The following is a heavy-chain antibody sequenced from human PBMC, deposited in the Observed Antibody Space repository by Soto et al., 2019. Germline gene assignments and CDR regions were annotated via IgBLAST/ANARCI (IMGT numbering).Heavy chain of an antibody. Sequence: GGSLRLSCAASGFTFTYVWVNWVRQAPGEGLEWVGRIKSKKDGGTIHYAAPVSGRFTISRDDSKNTVFLEMNSLKTEDTAVYYCTTRSITVTTTIDYWGHGTLVTVSS. D-gene: IGHD4-4*01. V-gene: IGHV3-15*07. J-gene: IGHJ4*01. CDR3: TTRSITVTTTIDY. CDR1: GFTFTYVW. CDR2: IKSKKDGGTI.